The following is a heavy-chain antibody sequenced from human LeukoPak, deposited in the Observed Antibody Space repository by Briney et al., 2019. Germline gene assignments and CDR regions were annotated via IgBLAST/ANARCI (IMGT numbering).Heavy chain of an antibody. CDR1: GFTFSSYA. J-gene: IGHJ2*01. CDR3: ARGAVAVDL. CDR2: VSSSGSTK. V-gene: IGHV3-48*04. Sequence: GRSLRLSCAASGFTFSSYAMHWVRQAPGKGLEWVSDVSSSGSTKYFADSVKGRFTISRDNAKNSLYLQMNSLRAEDTAVYYCARGAVAVDLWGRGTPVTVSS. D-gene: IGHD6-19*01.